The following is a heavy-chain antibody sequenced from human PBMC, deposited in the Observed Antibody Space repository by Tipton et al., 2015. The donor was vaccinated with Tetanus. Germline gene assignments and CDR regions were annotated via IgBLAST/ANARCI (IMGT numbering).Heavy chain of an antibody. CDR1: GFIVSSHY. J-gene: IGHJ1*01. D-gene: IGHD1-1*01. V-gene: IGHV3-53*01. Sequence: QLVQSGGGLIQPGGSLRLSCVASGFIVSSHYMSWVRQAPGKGLEWVSVMYSGGDTYYVDSVKGRFSISRDNAKNTLYLQMNSLRVEDTAVYYCAKDVNWNLRYFQHWGQGTVVTVSS. CDR2: MYSGGDT. CDR3: AKDVNWNLRYFQH.